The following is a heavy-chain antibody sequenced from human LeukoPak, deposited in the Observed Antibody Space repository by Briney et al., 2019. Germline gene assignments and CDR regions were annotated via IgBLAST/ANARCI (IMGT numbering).Heavy chain of an antibody. D-gene: IGHD3-10*01. CDR1: GYTFTAYY. Sequence: GASVKVSCKASGYTFTAYYIHWVRQAPGQGLEWMGWINPNSGGTNSAQKFQGRVTMTRDTSISTAYMELSRLTSDDTAMYFCARVKAYGGAGDFDHWGPGTVVTVSS. CDR3: ARVKAYGGAGDFDH. V-gene: IGHV1-2*02. J-gene: IGHJ4*02. CDR2: INPNSGGT.